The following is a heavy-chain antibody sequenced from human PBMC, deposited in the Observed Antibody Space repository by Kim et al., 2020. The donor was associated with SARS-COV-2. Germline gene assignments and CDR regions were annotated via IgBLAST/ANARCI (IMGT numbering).Heavy chain of an antibody. CDR3: ARDFSPSCVADFYLDAFGL. CDR2: IRRVGSQI. D-gene: IGHD2-21*02. J-gene: IGHJ3*01. CDR1: GFTFSTSW. Sequence: GGSLRLSCAASGFTFSTSWMTWVRQPPGKGLEWVANIRRVGSQIHYADSVKGRFTISRDNAKNSLYLEMNGLTVEDTAVYYCARDFSPSCVADFYLDAFGLWGHGIRVTVSS. V-gene: IGHV3-7*01.